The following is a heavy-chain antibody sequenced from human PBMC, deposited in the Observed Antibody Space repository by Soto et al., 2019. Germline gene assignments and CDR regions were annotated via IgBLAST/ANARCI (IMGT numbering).Heavy chain of an antibody. V-gene: IGHV6-1*01. CDR3: ARGGWELLSWFGP. CDR2: TYYRSKWYN. CDR1: GDSVSRKSAA. D-gene: IGHD1-26*01. Sequence: SQTLSLTCAISGDSVSRKSAAWNWIRQSPSRGLEWLGRTYYRSKWYNDYAVSVKSRITINPDTSKNQFSLQLNSVTPEDTAVYYCARGGWELLSWFGPWGQGTLGTVSS. J-gene: IGHJ5*02.